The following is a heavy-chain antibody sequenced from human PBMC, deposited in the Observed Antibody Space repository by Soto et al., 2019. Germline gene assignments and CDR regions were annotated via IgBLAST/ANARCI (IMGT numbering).Heavy chain of an antibody. CDR3: AKGSDYYGSGSYYITGYYYGMDV. CDR2: ISYDGSNK. V-gene: IGHV3-30*18. CDR1: GFTFSSYG. D-gene: IGHD3-10*01. J-gene: IGHJ6*01. Sequence: QVQLVESGGGVVQPGRSLRLSCAASGFTFSSYGMHWVRQAPGKGLEWVAVISYDGSNKYYADSVKGRFTISRDNSKNTLYLQMNSLRAEDTAVYYCAKGSDYYGSGSYYITGYYYGMDVW.